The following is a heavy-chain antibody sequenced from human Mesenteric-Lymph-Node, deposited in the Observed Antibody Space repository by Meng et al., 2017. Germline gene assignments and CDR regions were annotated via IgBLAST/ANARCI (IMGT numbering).Heavy chain of an antibody. CDR3: LRGSGGSV. J-gene: IGHJ1*01. CDR2: INHSGST. V-gene: IGHV4-34*01. D-gene: IGHD3-10*01. CDR1: GGSFSGYY. Sequence: VQLQQGGAGLLKPSEPLPLPCAVYGGSFSGYYWSWIRQPPGKGLEWIGEINHSGSTNYNPSLKSRVTISVDTSKNQFSLKLSSVTAADTAVYYCLRGSGGSVWGQGTLVTVSS.